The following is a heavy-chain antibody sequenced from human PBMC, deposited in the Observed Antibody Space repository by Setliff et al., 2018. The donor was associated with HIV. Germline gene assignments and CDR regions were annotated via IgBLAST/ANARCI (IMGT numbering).Heavy chain of an antibody. V-gene: IGHV1-8*01. CDR1: GHTFTNVD. CDR2: MNPNTGVS. J-gene: IGHJ4*02. CDR3: ARSRYSSSSGDY. Sequence: GASVKVSCKASGHTFTNVDIHWLRRATGQGLEWMGWMNPNTGVSGYALKFQARVTMTRDTSISTAYMELSSLTSEDTAVYYCARSRYSSSSGDYWGQGTLVTVSS. D-gene: IGHD6-6*01.